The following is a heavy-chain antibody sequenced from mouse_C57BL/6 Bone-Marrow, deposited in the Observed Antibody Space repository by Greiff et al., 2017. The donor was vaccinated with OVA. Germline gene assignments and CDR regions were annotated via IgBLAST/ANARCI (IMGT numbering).Heavy chain of an antibody. CDR1: GYTFTSYW. CDR3: AREGYYYGSSPYFDY. CDR2: IDPSDSYT. Sequence: QVQLKQPGAELVMPGASVKLSCKASGYTFTSYWMHWVKQRPGQGLEWIGEIDPSDSYTNYNQKFKGKSTLTVDKYYSTAYMQLSRLTSEDSAVYYCAREGYYYGSSPYFDYWGQGTTLTVSS. V-gene: IGHV1-69*01. J-gene: IGHJ2*01. D-gene: IGHD1-1*01.